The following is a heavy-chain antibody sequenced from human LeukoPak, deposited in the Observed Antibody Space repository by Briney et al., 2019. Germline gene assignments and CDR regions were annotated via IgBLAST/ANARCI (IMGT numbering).Heavy chain of an antibody. J-gene: IGHJ4*02. CDR1: GFTFSNAW. CDR2: IKSKTDGGTT. Sequence: GGSLRLSCAASGFTFSNAWMSWVRQAPGKGLEWVGRIKSKTDGGTTDYAAPVKGRFTISRDDSENTLYLQMNSLKTEDTAVYYCTTEGGPYCGGDCYFFDYWGQGTLVTVSS. V-gene: IGHV3-15*01. CDR3: TTEGGPYCGGDCYFFDY. D-gene: IGHD2-21*02.